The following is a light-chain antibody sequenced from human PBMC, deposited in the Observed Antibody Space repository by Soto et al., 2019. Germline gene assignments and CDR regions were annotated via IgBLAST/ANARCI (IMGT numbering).Light chain of an antibody. Sequence: QSVLIQPASVSVSPGQSITISCTGTSSDVGGYNYVSWYQQHPGKAPKLMIYEVTTRPSGVSNRFSGSKSGNTASLTISGLQAEYEADYYCSSYTSSNTWVFGGGTKLTV. J-gene: IGLJ3*02. V-gene: IGLV2-14*01. CDR2: EVT. CDR1: SSDVGGYNY. CDR3: SSYTSSNTWV.